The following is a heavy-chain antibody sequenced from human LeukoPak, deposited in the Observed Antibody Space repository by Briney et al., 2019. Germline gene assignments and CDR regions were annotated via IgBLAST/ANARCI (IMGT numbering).Heavy chain of an antibody. V-gene: IGHV1-69*13. CDR1: GGTFSTYA. Sequence: GASVKVSCKASGGTFSTYAISWVRQAPGQGLEWMGGIIPIFGTSNYAQKFQGRVTITADESTSTAYMELSSLRSEDTVVYYCARDDGRYFDRLGHDAFDIWGQGTLVTVSS. CDR2: IIPIFGTS. D-gene: IGHD3-9*01. J-gene: IGHJ3*02. CDR3: ARDDGRYFDRLGHDAFDI.